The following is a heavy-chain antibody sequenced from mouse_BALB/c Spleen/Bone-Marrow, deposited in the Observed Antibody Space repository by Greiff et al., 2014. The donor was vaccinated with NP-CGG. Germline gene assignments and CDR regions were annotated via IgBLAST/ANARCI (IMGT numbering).Heavy chain of an antibody. Sequence: LVESGAELVRPGASVKLSRKASGYSFTSYWMNWVKQRPGQGLEWIGMIHLSDSESRLNQKFKDKATLTVDKSSSTAYMQLSSPTSEDSAVYYCTRYDLTTRAFAYWGQGTLVTVSA. CDR3: TRYDLTTRAFAY. V-gene: IGHV1-74*04. D-gene: IGHD3-3*01. CDR1: GYSFTSYW. CDR2: IHLSDSES. J-gene: IGHJ3*01.